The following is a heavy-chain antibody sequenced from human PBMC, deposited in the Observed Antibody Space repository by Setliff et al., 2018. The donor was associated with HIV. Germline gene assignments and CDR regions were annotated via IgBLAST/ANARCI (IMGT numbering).Heavy chain of an antibody. D-gene: IGHD2-21*02. CDR1: GGSISSNNYY. Sequence: LSLTCTVSGGSISSNNYYWGWIRQPPGKGLEWIGSIFYSETVYYGGRTYYSPSLKSRVTISVDTSKSQFSLKLSSVTAADTAVYYCARGVPLLPPHYWGQGTLVTVSS. V-gene: IGHV4-39*07. CDR3: ARGVPLLPPHY. CDR2: IFYSETVYYGGRT. J-gene: IGHJ4*02.